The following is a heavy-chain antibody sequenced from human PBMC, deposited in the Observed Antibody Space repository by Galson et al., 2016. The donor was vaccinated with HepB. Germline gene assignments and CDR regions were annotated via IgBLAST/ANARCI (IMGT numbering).Heavy chain of an antibody. CDR3: TRGYMQPGMNV. D-gene: IGHD5-18*01. CDR1: GDSVTNDETT. Sequence: CAISGDSVTNDETTWNWIRQSPSRGLEWLGRTYYRSQWFNEYAVSVKSRITINSDTSRNQFSLQLDSVTPDDTAAYFCTRGYMQPGMNVWGQGTTVTVSS. CDR2: TYYRSQWFN. J-gene: IGHJ6*02. V-gene: IGHV6-1*01.